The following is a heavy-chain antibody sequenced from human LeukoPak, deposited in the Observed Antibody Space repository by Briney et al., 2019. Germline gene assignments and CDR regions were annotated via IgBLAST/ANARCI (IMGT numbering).Heavy chain of an antibody. V-gene: IGHV4-4*07. CDR2: IYTSGST. CDR3: ARVARSYYYYGMDV. J-gene: IGHJ6*02. CDR1: GGSISSYY. Sequence: PSETLSLTCAVSGGSISSYYWSWIRQPAGKGLEWIGRIYTSGSTNYNPSLKSRVTMSVDTSKNQFSLKLSSVTAADTAVYYCARVARSYYYYGMDVWGQGTTVTVSS.